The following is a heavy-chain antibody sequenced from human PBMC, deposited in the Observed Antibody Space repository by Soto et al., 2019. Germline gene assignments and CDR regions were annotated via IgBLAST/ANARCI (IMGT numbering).Heavy chain of an antibody. J-gene: IGHJ3*02. Sequence: QVQLVQSGAEVKKPGASVKVSCKASGYTFTSYYMHWVRQAPGQGLEWMGIINPSGGSPSYAQKVQGRATMTMDTSTSTVYMELSSLRSEDTAVSYCARAHWSDAFDIWGQGTMVTVSS. CDR1: GYTFTSYY. D-gene: IGHD3-3*02. CDR2: INPSGGSP. V-gene: IGHV1-46*01. CDR3: ARAHWSDAFDI.